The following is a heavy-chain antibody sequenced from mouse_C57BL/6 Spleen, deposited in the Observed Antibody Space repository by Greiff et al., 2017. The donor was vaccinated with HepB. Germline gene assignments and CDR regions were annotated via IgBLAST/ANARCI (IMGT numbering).Heavy chain of an antibody. CDR2: IWSGGST. D-gene: IGHD2-5*01. J-gene: IGHJ4*01. CDR3: ASYYSNYLYAMDY. Sequence: VQGVESGPGLVQPSQSLSITCTVSGFSLTSYGVHWVRQSPGKGLEWLGVIWSGGSTDYNAAFISRLSISKDNSKSQVFFKMNSLQADDTAIYYCASYYSNYLYAMDYWGQGTSVTVSS. CDR1: GFSLTSYG. V-gene: IGHV2-2*01.